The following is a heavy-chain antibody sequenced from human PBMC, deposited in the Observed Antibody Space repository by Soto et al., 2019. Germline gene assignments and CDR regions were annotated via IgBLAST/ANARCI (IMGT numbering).Heavy chain of an antibody. D-gene: IGHD3-22*01. CDR1: GFTFSSYG. CDR3: AKVLSGYYSPLDY. V-gene: IGHV3-30*18. J-gene: IGHJ4*02. Sequence: PGGSLRLSCAASGFTFSSYGMHWVRQAPGKGLEWVAVISYDGSNKYYADSVKGRFTTSRDNSKNTLYLQMNSLRAEGTAVYYCAKVLSGYYSPLDYWGQGT. CDR2: ISYDGSNK.